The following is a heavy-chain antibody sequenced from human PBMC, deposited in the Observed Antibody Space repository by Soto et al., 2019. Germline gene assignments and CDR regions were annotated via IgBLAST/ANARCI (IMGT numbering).Heavy chain of an antibody. CDR3: ARDSHAGVGY. J-gene: IGHJ4*02. CDR1: GFTFDDCA. CDR2: ISSSGSTI. V-gene: IGHV3-11*01. D-gene: IGHD7-27*01. Sequence: PGGSLRLSCAACGFTFDDCAMSWIRQAPGKGLEWVSYISSSGSTIYYADSVKGRFTISRDNAKNSLYLQMNSLRAEDTAVYYCARDSHAGVGYWGQRTLVTVSS.